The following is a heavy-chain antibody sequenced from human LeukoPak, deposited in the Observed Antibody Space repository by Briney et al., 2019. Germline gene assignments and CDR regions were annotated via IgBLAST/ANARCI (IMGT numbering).Heavy chain of an antibody. J-gene: IGHJ3*02. CDR2: INPNSGGT. Sequence: GASVTVSCTASGYSFTTFYMHWVRQAPGQGLEWMGWINPNSGGTNYAQKFQGRVTMTRDTSISTAYMELSRLRSDDTAVYYCARDGYDSSGYYPLGAFDIWGQGTMVTVSS. CDR3: ARDGYDSSGYYPLGAFDI. CDR1: GYSFTTFY. V-gene: IGHV1-2*02. D-gene: IGHD3-22*01.